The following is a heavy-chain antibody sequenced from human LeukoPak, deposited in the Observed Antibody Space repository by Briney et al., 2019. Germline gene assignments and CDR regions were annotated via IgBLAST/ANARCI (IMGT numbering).Heavy chain of an antibody. CDR3: ARIQRKVPTAAGLSVYMDV. Sequence: SGPALVKPTQTPTLTCTFSGFSLTTSGMCMSWIRQSPGKALEWLARIDWDDDKYYSTSLKTRLTISKDTSKNQVVLTMTNMDPVDTATYYCARIQRKVPTAAGLSVYMDVWGKGTTVTVSS. V-gene: IGHV2-70*11. CDR2: IDWDDDK. J-gene: IGHJ6*03. D-gene: IGHD2-2*01. CDR1: GFSLTTSGMC.